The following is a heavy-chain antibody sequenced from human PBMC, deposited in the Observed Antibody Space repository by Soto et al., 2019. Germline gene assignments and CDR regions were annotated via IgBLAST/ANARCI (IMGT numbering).Heavy chain of an antibody. V-gene: IGHV4-30-4*01. CDR1: GGSISSGDYY. J-gene: IGHJ6*02. CDR3: ARAHIQLWPHYYYDMDV. D-gene: IGHD5-18*01. CDR2: IYYSGTT. Sequence: QVQLQESGPGLVKPSQTLSLTCTVSGGSISSGDYYWSWIRQPPGKGLEWIGYIYYSGTTYYNPSLKSRVTISVDTSKNQFSLKVSSVTAADTAVYYCARAHIQLWPHYYYDMDVWGQGTTVTVSS.